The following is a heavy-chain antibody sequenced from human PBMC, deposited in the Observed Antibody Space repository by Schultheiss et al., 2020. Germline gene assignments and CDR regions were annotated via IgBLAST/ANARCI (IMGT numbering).Heavy chain of an antibody. V-gene: IGHV3-48*04. CDR2: ISWNSQSI. J-gene: IGHJ4*02. Sequence: GESLKISYAASGFTFSSYAMSWVRQAPGKGLDWVAGISWNSQSIGYAESVKGRFTISRDNAENSLYLQMNSLRAEDTAVYYCARDPSFGAMDYWGQGTLVTVSS. CDR1: GFTFSSYA. D-gene: IGHD3-16*01. CDR3: ARDPSFGAMDY.